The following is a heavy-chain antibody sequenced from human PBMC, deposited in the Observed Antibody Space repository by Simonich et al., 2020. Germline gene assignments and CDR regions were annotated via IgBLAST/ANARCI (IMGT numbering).Heavy chain of an antibody. CDR3: ARDFRLQLVEIGTYYYYGMDV. D-gene: IGHD6-6*01. J-gene: IGHJ6*02. CDR2: ISSSGSTK. V-gene: IGHV3-48*03. CDR1: GFTFSSYE. Sequence: EEQLVESGGGLVQPGGSLRLSCAASGFTFSSYEMNWVRQAPGKGLEWVSYISSSGSTKYYADSVKGRFTISRDNAKNSLYLQMNSLRAEDTAVYYCARDFRLQLVEIGTYYYYGMDVWGQGTTVTVSS.